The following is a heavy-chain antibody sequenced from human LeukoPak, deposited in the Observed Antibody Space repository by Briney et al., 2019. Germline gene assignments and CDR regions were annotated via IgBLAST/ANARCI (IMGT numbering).Heavy chain of an antibody. D-gene: IGHD2-2*01. J-gene: IGHJ6*03. Sequence: PGGPLRLSCAASGFTFSTYSMNWVRQAPGEGLEWVSSISSSSSYIYCADSLKGRFTISRDNAKNSLYLQMNSLRAEDTAVYYCARIQLNSYYYYMDVWGKGTTVTVSS. CDR3: ARIQLNSYYYYMDV. CDR1: GFTFSTYS. V-gene: IGHV3-21*01. CDR2: ISSSSSYI.